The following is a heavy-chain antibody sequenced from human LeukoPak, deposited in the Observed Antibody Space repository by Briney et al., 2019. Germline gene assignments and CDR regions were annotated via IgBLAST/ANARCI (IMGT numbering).Heavy chain of an antibody. CDR2: ISYDGSNK. CDR3: ASYYYYYGIDV. CDR1: GFTFSSYG. Sequence: GGSLRLYCAASGFTFSSYGMHWVRQAPGKGLEWVAVISYDGSNKYYADSVKGRFTISRDNSKNTLYLQMNSLRAEDTAVYYCASYYYYYGIDVWGQGTTVTVSS. J-gene: IGHJ6*02. V-gene: IGHV3-30*03.